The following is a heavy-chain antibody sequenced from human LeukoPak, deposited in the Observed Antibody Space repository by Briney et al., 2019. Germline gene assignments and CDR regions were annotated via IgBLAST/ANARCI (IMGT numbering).Heavy chain of an antibody. CDR3: AREIGQLGGAFDI. CDR2: IYGGPTA. J-gene: IGHJ3*02. Sequence: GWSLRLSFAASVFTLSTVYMTWVRQAAGKGLGWVSVIYGGPTAFYADSVKDRFTTSRENPNNTLNLQMNSLRAEDTAVYYCAREIGQLGGAFDIWGQGTMVTVSS. CDR1: VFTLSTVY. V-gene: IGHV3-53*01. D-gene: IGHD7-27*01.